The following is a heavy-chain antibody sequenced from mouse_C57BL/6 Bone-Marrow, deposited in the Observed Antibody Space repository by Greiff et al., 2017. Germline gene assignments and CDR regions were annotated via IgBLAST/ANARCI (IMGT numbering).Heavy chain of an antibody. J-gene: IGHJ3*01. D-gene: IGHD1-1*01. CDR2: IHPNSGST. Sequence: QVQLQQPGAELVKPGASVKLSCKASGYTFTSYWMHWVKQRPGQGLEWIGMIHPNSGSTNYNEKFKSKATLTVDNSSSTAYMQLSSLTSEDSAVYYCARRGYYGSSSPWFAYWGQGTLVTVSA. V-gene: IGHV1-64*01. CDR3: ARRGYYGSSSPWFAY. CDR1: GYTFTSYW.